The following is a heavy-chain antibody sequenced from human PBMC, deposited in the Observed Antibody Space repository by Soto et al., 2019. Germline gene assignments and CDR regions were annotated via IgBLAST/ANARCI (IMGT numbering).Heavy chain of an antibody. Sequence: GGGPRLSSAAPGFTFCLSPMPWVRPVPGKGLVWVSHIKGDGSDTSYAESVKGRFTVSRDNAKDTLYLQMNNLRAEDTALYYCSTLGGPHLESRDYWGQGTLVTVSS. CDR3: STLGGPHLESRDY. V-gene: IGHV3-74*01. CDR1: GFTFCLSP. CDR2: IKGDGSDT. D-gene: IGHD1-1*01. J-gene: IGHJ4*02.